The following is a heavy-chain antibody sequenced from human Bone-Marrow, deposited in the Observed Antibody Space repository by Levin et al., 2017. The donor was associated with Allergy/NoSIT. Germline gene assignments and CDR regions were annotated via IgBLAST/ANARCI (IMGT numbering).Heavy chain of an antibody. J-gene: IGHJ4*02. CDR1: GYSISSGYY. CDR2: IHHSGIT. D-gene: IGHD3-16*01. Sequence: SETLSLTCAVSGYSISSGYYWTWNRQTPGKGLEWIATIHHSGITYYNPSLKSRVTISVDTSKNQFSLKLNSVTAADTAVYYCARYANIGFYFDYWGRGTLVTVSS. CDR3: ARYANIGFYFDY. V-gene: IGHV4-38-2*01.